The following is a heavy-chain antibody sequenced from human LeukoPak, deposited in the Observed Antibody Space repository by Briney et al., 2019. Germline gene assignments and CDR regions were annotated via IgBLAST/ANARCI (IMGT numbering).Heavy chain of an antibody. J-gene: IGHJ4*02. D-gene: IGHD3-22*01. V-gene: IGHV4-34*01. Sequence: SETLSLTCAVYGGSFSGYYWSWIRQPPGKGLEWIGSIYYSGSTYYNPSLKSRVTISVDTSKNQFSLKLSSVAAADTAVYYCARNYYDRSGYYRALDYWGQGTLVIVSS. CDR1: GGSFSGYY. CDR3: ARNYYDRSGYYRALDY. CDR2: IYYSGST.